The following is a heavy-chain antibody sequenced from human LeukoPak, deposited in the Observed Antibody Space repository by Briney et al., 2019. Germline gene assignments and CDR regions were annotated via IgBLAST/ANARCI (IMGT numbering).Heavy chain of an antibody. J-gene: IGHJ4*02. Sequence: PSETLSLTCTVSAFSISTGYYWGWIRQTPGKGLEWIGNIHHSGKAFYNPSLKSRITMSADTSENQFSLKLTSVTAADTAVYYCASAYGSGSSSDYWGQGTLVTVSS. CDR1: AFSISTGYY. CDR2: IHHSGKA. D-gene: IGHD3-10*01. CDR3: ASAYGSGSSSDY. V-gene: IGHV4-38-2*02.